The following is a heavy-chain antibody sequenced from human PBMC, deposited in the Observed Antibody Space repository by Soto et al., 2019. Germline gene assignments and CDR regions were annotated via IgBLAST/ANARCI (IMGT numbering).Heavy chain of an antibody. Sequence: PGESLKISCKGSGYTFATDWIAWVRQMPVKGLEWMVIIYPGDSDTRYSPSFQGQVTISADKSFSTAYLQWSSLKASDTAIYFCARLELTGLDNWGQGTPVTVSS. V-gene: IGHV5-51*01. CDR1: GYTFATDW. J-gene: IGHJ4*02. D-gene: IGHD3-9*01. CDR3: ARLELTGLDN. CDR2: IYPGDSDT.